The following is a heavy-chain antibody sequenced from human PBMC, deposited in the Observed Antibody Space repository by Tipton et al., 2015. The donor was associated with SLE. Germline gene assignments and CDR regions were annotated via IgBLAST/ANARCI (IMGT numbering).Heavy chain of an antibody. CDR2: ISITSSYI. J-gene: IGHJ3*02. D-gene: IGHD6-13*01. CDR1: GFTVSSNY. CDR3: ARVYSSSWYDAFDI. V-gene: IGHV3-21*01. Sequence: SLRLSCAASGFTVSSNYMSWVRQAPGKGLEWVSSISITSSYIYYADSVKGRFTISRDNAKNSLYLQMNSLRAEDTAVYYCARVYSSSWYDAFDIWGQGTMVTVSS.